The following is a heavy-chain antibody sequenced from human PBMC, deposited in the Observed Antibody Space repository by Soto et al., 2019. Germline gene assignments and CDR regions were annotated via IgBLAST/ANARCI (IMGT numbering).Heavy chain of an antibody. CDR2: IIPIFGTA. J-gene: IGHJ3*02. CDR3: ARDPPRDGYNPKHDAFDI. V-gene: IGHV1-69*01. CDR1: GGTFSSYA. Sequence: QVQLVQSGAEVKKPGSSVKVSCKASGGTFSSYAISWVRQAPGQGLEWMGGIIPIFGTANYAQKFQGRVTITAAEATSTAYMELSSLRSEDTAVYYCARDPPRDGYNPKHDAFDIWGQGTMVTVSS. D-gene: IGHD5-12*01.